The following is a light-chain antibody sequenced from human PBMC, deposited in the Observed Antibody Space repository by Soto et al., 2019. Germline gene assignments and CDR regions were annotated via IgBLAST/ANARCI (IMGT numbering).Light chain of an antibody. CDR3: QSHDSSLSGWV. Sequence: QAVLTQTPSVSGAPGQRVTISCTGSSSNIGAGYDVHWYQQLPGTAPKLLIYGNSNRPSGVPDRFSGSKSDTSASLAITGLQAEDEADYYCQSHDSSLSGWVFGGGTKLTVL. CDR2: GNS. CDR1: SSNIGAGYD. V-gene: IGLV1-40*01. J-gene: IGLJ3*02.